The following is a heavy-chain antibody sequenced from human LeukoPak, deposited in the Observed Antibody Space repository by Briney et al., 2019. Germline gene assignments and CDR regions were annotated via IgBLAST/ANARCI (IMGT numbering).Heavy chain of an antibody. CDR3: ARGWTHSNGYYSVGEFDY. V-gene: IGHV1-46*01. CDR2: INPSGGST. J-gene: IGHJ4*02. Sequence: ASVKVSCKASGYTFTSYYMHWVRQAPGQGLEWMGIINPSGGSTSYAQKFQGRVTMTRGMSTSTVYMELSSLRSEDTAVYYCARGWTHSNGYYSVGEFDYWGQGTLVTVSS. CDR1: GYTFTSYY. D-gene: IGHD3-22*01.